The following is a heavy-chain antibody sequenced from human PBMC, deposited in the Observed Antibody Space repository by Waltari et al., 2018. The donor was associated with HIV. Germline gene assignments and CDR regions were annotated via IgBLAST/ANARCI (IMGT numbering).Heavy chain of an antibody. J-gene: IGHJ4*02. Sequence: EVQLLESGGGLVQPGGSLRLSCAASGFTFSNYAMNWVRQTPGRGLGWFSAFAVNGVNTYYAYSVGGRFTISRDDSKNTLFLQMNSLRAEDTAVYYCAQDPRSYGWSRFGNWGQGTLVTVSS. CDR3: AQDPRSYGWSRFGN. CDR2: FAVNGVNT. CDR1: GFTFSNYA. V-gene: IGHV3-23*01. D-gene: IGHD3-10*01.